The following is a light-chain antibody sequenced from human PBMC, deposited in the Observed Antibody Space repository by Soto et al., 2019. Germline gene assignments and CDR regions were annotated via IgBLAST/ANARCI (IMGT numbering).Light chain of an antibody. CDR3: SSYTSTTTRV. Sequence: QSALTQPASVSGSPGQSITISCTGTSSDVGGYNYVSWYQQHPGKGPKLMIYEVSNRPSGVSNRFSGSKSGNTATLTISGLQAEDEADYYCSSYTSTTTRVFGIGTKVTVL. CDR2: EVS. J-gene: IGLJ1*01. V-gene: IGLV2-14*03. CDR1: SSDVGGYNY.